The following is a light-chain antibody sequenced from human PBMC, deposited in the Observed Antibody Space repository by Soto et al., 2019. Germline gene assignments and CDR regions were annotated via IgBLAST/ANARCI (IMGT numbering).Light chain of an antibody. CDR2: GAS. CDR1: QSVSSN. Sequence: DILFEPSPGILFLFSGGGTPLSLRASQSVSSNLAWYQQKPGQAPRLLIYGASSRATGIPDRFSGSGSGTDFTLTISRLEPEDFATYYCQSYNTARPTFGQGTRLEIK. CDR3: QSYNTARPT. V-gene: IGKV3-20*01. J-gene: IGKJ5*01.